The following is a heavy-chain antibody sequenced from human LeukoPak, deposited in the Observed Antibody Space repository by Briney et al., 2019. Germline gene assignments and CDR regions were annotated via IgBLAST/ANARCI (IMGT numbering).Heavy chain of an antibody. CDR2: IQYDGSHT. CDR3: AKRIGITVTSVGGPEY. J-gene: IGHJ4*02. V-gene: IGHV3-30*02. Sequence: SGGSLRLSCAASGFTFSNYAMHWVRQAPGKGVEWVAFIQYDGSHTYYADSVKGRFTTSRDNSKNTLYLQMNSLRVEDTAVYYCAKRIGITVTSVGGPEYWGQGTPVTVSS. CDR1: GFTFSNYA. D-gene: IGHD1-20*01.